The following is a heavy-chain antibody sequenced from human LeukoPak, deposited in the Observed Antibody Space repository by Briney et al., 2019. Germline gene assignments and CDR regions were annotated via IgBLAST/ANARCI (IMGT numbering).Heavy chain of an antibody. CDR3: ARGWFDY. CDR1: GFSFSTYA. V-gene: IGHV3-48*04. J-gene: IGHJ4*02. Sequence: GGSLRLSCAASGFSFSTYAMNWVRQAPGKGLEWVSYISGSGDTIFYADSVKGRFTISRDNVKNSLYLQMNSLRAEDSAIYYCARGWFDYWGQGTQVTVSA. CDR2: ISGSGDTI.